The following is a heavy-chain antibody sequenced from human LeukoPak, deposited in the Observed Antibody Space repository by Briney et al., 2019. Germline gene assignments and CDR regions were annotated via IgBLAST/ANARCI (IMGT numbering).Heavy chain of an antibody. CDR1: GFTFSSYA. CDR2: ISGSGSTI. Sequence: PGGSLRLSCAASGFTFSSYAMSWVRQAPGKGLEWVSAISGSGSTIYYADSVKGRFTISRDNAKNSLYLQMNSLRAGDTAVYYCAREMGGYPFDYWGQGTLVTVSS. D-gene: IGHD5-12*01. V-gene: IGHV3-23*01. CDR3: AREMGGYPFDY. J-gene: IGHJ4*02.